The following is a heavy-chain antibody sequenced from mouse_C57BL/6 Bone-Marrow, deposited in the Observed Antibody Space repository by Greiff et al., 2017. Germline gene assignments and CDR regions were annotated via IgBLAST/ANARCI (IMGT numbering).Heavy chain of an antibody. CDR2: INSDGGST. V-gene: IGHV5-2*01. J-gene: IGHJ2*01. CDR3: ARLTGTTWTYFDY. CDR1: EYEFPSHD. D-gene: IGHD4-1*01. Sequence: DVKLVESGGGLVQPGESLKLSCESNEYEFPSHDLSWVRKTPEKRLELVAAINSDGGSTYYPDTMERRFIISRDNTKKTLYLQMSSLRSEDTALYYCARLTGTTWTYFDYWGQGTTLTVSS.